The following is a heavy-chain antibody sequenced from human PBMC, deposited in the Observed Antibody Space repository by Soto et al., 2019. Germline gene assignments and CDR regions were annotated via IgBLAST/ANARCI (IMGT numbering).Heavy chain of an antibody. V-gene: IGHV3-21*01. J-gene: IGHJ4*02. CDR3: ARGGMSPDY. D-gene: IGHD6-13*01. Sequence: PGGSLRLSCAASGFTFSDYNMNWVRQAPGKGLDWVSSITIGSSYKFYADSVKGRFTISRDNAKNSLYLQMNSLRPEDTAVYFCARGGMSPDYWGQGTLVTVSS. CDR1: GFTFSDYN. CDR2: ITIGSSYK.